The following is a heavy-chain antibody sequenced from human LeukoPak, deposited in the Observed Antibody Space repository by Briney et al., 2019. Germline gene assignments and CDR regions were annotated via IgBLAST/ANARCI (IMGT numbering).Heavy chain of an antibody. Sequence: SETLSLTCTVSGGSNSSGGYYWSWIRQHPGKGLEWIGYIYYSGSTYYNPSLKSRVTISVDTSKNQFSLKLSSVTAADTAIYYCARVYAQRNWFDPWGQGTLVTVSS. D-gene: IGHD2-8*01. CDR1: GGSNSSGGYY. J-gene: IGHJ5*02. CDR2: IYYSGST. V-gene: IGHV4-31*03. CDR3: ARVYAQRNWFDP.